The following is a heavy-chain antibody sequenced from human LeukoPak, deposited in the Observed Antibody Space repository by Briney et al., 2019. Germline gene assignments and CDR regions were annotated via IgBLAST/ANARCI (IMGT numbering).Heavy chain of an antibody. V-gene: IGHV1-69*05. CDR3: ARGQDIVVVPAAAYNYWFDP. Sequence: SVKVSCKASGDTFSIYTISWVRHAPGQGRVWMGGIIPSFGTANYAQKFQGRVTITTDESTSTAYMELSSLRSEDTAVYYCARGQDIVVVPAAAYNYWFDPWGQGTLVTVSS. CDR1: GDTFSIYT. CDR2: IIPSFGTA. D-gene: IGHD2-2*01. J-gene: IGHJ5*02.